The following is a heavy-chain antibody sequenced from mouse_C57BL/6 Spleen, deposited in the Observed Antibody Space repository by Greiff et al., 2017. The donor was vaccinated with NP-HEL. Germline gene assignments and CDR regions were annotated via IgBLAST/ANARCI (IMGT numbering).Heavy chain of an antibody. D-gene: IGHD1-1*01. V-gene: IGHV1-80*01. CDR3: ARGRDYDGNDFDY. Sequence: VQLQQSGAELVKPGASVKISCKASGYAFSSYWMNWVKQRPGKGLEWIGQIYPGDGDTNYNGKFKGKATLTADKSSSTAYMQLSSLTSEDSAVYFCARGRDYDGNDFDYWGQGTTLTVSS. J-gene: IGHJ2*01. CDR1: GYAFSSYW. CDR2: IYPGDGDT.